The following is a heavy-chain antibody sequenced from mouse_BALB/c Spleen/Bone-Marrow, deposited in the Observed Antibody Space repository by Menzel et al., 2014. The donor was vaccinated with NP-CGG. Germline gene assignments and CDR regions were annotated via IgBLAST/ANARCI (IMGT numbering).Heavy chain of an antibody. CDR1: GYTFTDYY. J-gene: IGHJ3*01. CDR3: ARREYGNGGFAY. D-gene: IGHD2-10*02. V-gene: IGHV1-77*01. CDR2: IYPGSGNT. Sequence: LVESGAELARPGASVKLSCKASGYTFTDYYINWVKQRTGQGLEWIGEIYPGSGNTYYNEKFKGKATLTADKSSSTAYVQLSSLTSEDSAVYFCARREYGNGGFAYWGQGTLVTVSA.